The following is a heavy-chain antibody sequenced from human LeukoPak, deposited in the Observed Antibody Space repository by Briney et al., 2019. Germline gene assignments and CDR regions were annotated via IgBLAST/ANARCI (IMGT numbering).Heavy chain of an antibody. CDR3: ARGGDYYDSSGYFWRPAEIDY. CDR1: GFTFSSHS. V-gene: IGHV3-21*01. Sequence: GGSLRLSCAASGFTFSSHSMNWVRQAPGKGLEWVSCISSDSNYILYADSVKGRFTISRDNAENSLYLQLNSLRAEDTAVYYCARGGDYYDSSGYFWRPAEIDYWGQGTLVTVSS. CDR2: ISSDSNYI. J-gene: IGHJ4*02. D-gene: IGHD3-22*01.